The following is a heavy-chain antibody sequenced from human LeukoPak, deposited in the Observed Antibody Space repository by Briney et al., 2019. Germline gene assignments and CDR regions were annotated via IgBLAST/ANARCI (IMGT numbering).Heavy chain of an antibody. Sequence: GGSLRLSCEASGLSLSNYPMHWVRQAPGKGLEWITLITYDGAFDGGKTYYADSVKGRFTISRDNAKNSLYLQMNSLRAEDTAVYYCARDLRYDILLWFDPWGQGTLVTVSS. D-gene: IGHD3-9*01. J-gene: IGHJ5*02. CDR2: ITYDGAFDGGKT. CDR3: ARDLRYDILLWFDP. V-gene: IGHV3-30*07. CDR1: GLSLSNYP.